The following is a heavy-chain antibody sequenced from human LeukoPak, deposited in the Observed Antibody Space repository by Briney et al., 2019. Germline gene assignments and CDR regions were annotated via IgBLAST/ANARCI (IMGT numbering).Heavy chain of an antibody. D-gene: IGHD5-18*01. Sequence: SETLSLTCIVSGDSISLFYWSWIRQPPGKGLEWIGYIHYSGRTNYNPSLESRVTMSLDTSKNHFSLKLRSVTAADTAVYYCARVSPDTATDYGWFDPWGQGSLVTVSS. CDR3: ARVSPDTATDYGWFDP. CDR1: GDSISLFY. J-gene: IGHJ5*02. CDR2: IHYSGRT. V-gene: IGHV4-59*01.